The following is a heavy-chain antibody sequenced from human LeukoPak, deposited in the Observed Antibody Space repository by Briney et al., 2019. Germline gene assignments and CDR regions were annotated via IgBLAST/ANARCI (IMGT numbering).Heavy chain of an antibody. V-gene: IGHV3-21*01. D-gene: IGHD1-26*01. CDR2: ISSGNTYI. CDR1: GFSFSTYI. J-gene: IGHJ4*02. Sequence: GGSLRLSCATSGFSFSTYIMNCVRQAPGKGLEWVSSISSGNTYIYYADSVKGRFTISRDNAKNSLYLQMNSLRVEDTAIYYCTRDRVVGATQGLGAWGQGTLVTVSS. CDR3: TRDRVVGATQGLGA.